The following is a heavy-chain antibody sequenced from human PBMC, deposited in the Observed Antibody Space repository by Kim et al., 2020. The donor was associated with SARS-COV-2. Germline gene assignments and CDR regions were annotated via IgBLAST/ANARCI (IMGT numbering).Heavy chain of an antibody. V-gene: IGHV5-51*01. CDR3: AKSYSSSLNHFDY. D-gene: IGHD6-6*01. Sequence: YRPSFQGQVTISADKSISTAYLQWSSLKASDTAMYYCAKSYSSSLNHFDYWGQGTLVTVSS. J-gene: IGHJ4*02.